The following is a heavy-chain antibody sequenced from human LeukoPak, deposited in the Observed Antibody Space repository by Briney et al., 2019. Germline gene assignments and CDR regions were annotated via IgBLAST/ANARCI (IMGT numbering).Heavy chain of an antibody. CDR2: INHSGST. CDR1: GGSFSGYY. V-gene: IGHV4-34*01. J-gene: IGHJ4*02. Sequence: SETLSLTCAVYGGSFSGYYWSWIRQPPGKGLEWIGEINHSGSTNYNPSLKSRVTISVDTSKNQFSLKLSSVTAADTAVYYCARGITFGGVIVEKYYFDYWGQGTLVTVSS. D-gene: IGHD3-16*02. CDR3: ARGITFGGVIVEKYYFDY.